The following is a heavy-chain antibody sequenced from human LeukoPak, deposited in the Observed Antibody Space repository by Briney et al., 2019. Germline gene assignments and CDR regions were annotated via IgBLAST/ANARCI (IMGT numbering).Heavy chain of an antibody. Sequence: GGSLRLSCAASGFTFDDYGMSWVRQAPGKGLEWVSGINWNGGSTGYADSVKGRFTISRDNVKNSLYLQMNSLRAEDTALYYCARDRRLRFLEWPLYYYYMDVWGKGTTVTVSS. CDR1: GFTFDDYG. CDR3: ARDRRLRFLEWPLYYYYMDV. J-gene: IGHJ6*03. V-gene: IGHV3-20*04. D-gene: IGHD3-3*01. CDR2: INWNGGST.